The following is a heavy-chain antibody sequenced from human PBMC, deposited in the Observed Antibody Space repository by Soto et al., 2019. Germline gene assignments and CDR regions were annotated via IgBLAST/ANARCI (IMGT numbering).Heavy chain of an antibody. CDR2: ISGSDDNT. V-gene: IGHV3-23*01. D-gene: IGHD2-15*01. CDR3: AKDLKRYCSGDSCYGFDY. CDR1: GFTFSSYA. Sequence: PGGSLRVSCATSGFTFSSYAMSWVRQAPGKGLEWVSAISGSDDNTYYAASVKGRFTISRDNSKNTLYLQMNSLRADDTAVYYCAKDLKRYCSGDSCYGFDYWGQGTPVTISS. J-gene: IGHJ4*02.